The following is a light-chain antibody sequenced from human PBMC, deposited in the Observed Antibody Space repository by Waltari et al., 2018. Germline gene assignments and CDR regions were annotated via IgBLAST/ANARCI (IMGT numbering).Light chain of an antibody. CDR3: QEVNSYPYF. CDR2: AAF. J-gene: IGKJ2*01. Sequence: TQLTQPPSPLSASEGARVTITCRASQDIKNYLAWYQQKPGKAPKLLIYAAFTLQSGVPSRFSGSGSGTDFTLTISSLQPEDFATYYCQEVNSYPYFFGQGTRLEIK. V-gene: IGKV1-9*01. CDR1: QDIKNY.